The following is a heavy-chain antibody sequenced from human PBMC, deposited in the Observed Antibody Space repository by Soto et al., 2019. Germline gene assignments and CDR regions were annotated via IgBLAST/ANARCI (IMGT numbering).Heavy chain of an antibody. CDR2: ISYDGSNK. Sequence: PVGSQRLSCAASGFTFSSHGMHWVRQAPGKGLEWLAVISYDGSNKYYADSVKGRFTISRDNSKNTLYLQMNSLRAEDTAVYYCAKDRTKNASPADYWGQGALVTVSS. J-gene: IGHJ4*02. D-gene: IGHD1-7*01. CDR3: AKDRTKNASPADY. CDR1: GFTFSSHG. V-gene: IGHV3-30*18.